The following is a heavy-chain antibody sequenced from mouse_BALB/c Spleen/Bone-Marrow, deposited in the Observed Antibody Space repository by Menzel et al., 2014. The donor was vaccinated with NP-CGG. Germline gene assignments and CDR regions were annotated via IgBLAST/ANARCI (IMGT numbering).Heavy chain of an antibody. J-gene: IGHJ2*01. V-gene: IGHV5-9-4*01. CDR2: ISSGGSYT. CDR3: ARDSSGYFDY. CDR1: GFTFSYYA. Sequence: EVHLVESGGGLVKPRGSLKLSCAASGFTFSYYAISWVRQSPEKSLEWVAEISSGGSYTYYPDTVTGRFTISRDNAKNTLYLEMSSLRSEDTAMYYCARDSSGYFDYWGQGTTLTVSS. D-gene: IGHD3-1*01.